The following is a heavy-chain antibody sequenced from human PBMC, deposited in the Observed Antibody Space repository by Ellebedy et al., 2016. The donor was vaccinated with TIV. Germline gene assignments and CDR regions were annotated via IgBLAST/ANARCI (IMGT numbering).Heavy chain of an antibody. CDR2: ISGSGGTT. Sequence: GESLKISXAASGFTFSSYAMSWVRQAPGKGLEWVSTISGSGGTTYYADSVKGRLTISRDISKNTLYLQMNSLRAEDTAVYYCAKDGSYDHHHWGQGTLVTVSS. CDR1: GFTFSSYA. V-gene: IGHV3-23*01. CDR3: AKDGSYDHHH. J-gene: IGHJ5*02. D-gene: IGHD2-15*01.